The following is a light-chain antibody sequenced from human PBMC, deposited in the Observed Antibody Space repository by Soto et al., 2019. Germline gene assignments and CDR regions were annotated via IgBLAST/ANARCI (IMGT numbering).Light chain of an antibody. Sequence: EILLTQSPATLSLSPGERATLSCSAIQSVSSIYLAWYQQKLGQAPRLLIYGASTRATGIPARFSGSGSGTEFILTISSLQSEDFAVYYCQQYNNWPPLTFGQGTRLEI. CDR3: QQYNNWPPLT. CDR2: GAS. V-gene: IGKV3D-15*01. J-gene: IGKJ5*01. CDR1: QSVSSIY.